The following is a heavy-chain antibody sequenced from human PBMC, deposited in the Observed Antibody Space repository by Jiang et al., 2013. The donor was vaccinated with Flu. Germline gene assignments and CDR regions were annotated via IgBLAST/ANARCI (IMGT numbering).Heavy chain of an antibody. CDR1: GYSFRSYK. D-gene: IGHD6-25*01. CDR3: ARDMGLLQRYFLDY. Sequence: VQLVESGGGVVHPGESLRLSCAASGYSFRSYKMHWVRQAPGKGLEWLAVISSDGSAKDYGDTVQGRFTISREESKNTLFLQINSLRIDDTAVYYCARDMGLLQRYFLDYWGQGTLVTVSS. CDR2: ISSDGSAK. V-gene: IGHV3-30-3*01. J-gene: IGHJ4*02.